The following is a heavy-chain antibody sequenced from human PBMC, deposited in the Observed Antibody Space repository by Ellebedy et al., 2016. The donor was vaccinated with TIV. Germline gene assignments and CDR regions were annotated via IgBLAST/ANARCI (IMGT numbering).Heavy chain of an antibody. CDR2: ISYDGSNK. CDR1: GFTFSSYA. Sequence: GESLKISCAASGFTFSSYAMHWVRQAPGKGLEWVAVISYDGSNKYYADSVKGRFTISRDNSKNTLYLQMNSLRAEDTAVYYCAKGPYGQWLVGDYGMDVWGQGTTVTVSS. J-gene: IGHJ6*02. D-gene: IGHD6-19*01. CDR3: AKGPYGQWLVGDYGMDV. V-gene: IGHV3-30*04.